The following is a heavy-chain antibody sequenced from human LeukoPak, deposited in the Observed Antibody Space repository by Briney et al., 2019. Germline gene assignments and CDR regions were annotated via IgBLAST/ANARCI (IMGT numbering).Heavy chain of an antibody. J-gene: IGHJ4*02. CDR3: VRDVWGDRDGYYDF. CDR1: GFTFSSYW. V-gene: IGHV3-74*01. CDR2: INTDGRST. Sequence: PGGSLRLSCAASGFTFSSYWMHWVRQTPGRGLEWVSRINTDGRSTSYGVSVTGRFTISRDNAKNTLELHMDSLRAEDTAVYFCVRDVWGDRDGYYDFWGQGTLVTVSS. D-gene: IGHD3-16*01.